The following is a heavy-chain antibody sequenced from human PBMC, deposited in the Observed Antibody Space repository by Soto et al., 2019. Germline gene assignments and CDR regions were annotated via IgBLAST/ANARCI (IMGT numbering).Heavy chain of an antibody. J-gene: IGHJ4*02. CDR1: GFSFSDYG. V-gene: IGHV3-23*01. CDR3: ARNVLFLSVNDY. Sequence: EVQLLESGGGLVQPGGSLRLSCAASGFSFSDYGMAWVRQAPGKGLEWVSGISISGDSTYYADSVKGRFTISRSNSGNTLYLQMDSLRVEDTTVYYCARNVLFLSVNDYWGQGTLVTVSS. CDR2: ISISGDST. D-gene: IGHD3-10*02.